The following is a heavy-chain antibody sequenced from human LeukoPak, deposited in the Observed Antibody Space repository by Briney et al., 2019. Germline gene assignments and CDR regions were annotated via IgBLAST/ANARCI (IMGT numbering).Heavy chain of an antibody. D-gene: IGHD3-3*01. CDR2: IIPIFGTA. V-gene: IGHV1-69*13. CDR1: GGTFSSYA. J-gene: IGHJ6*03. CDR3: AINDVLRFLTPGAREHYYYYYYMDV. Sequence: ASVKVSCKASGGTFSSYAISWVRQAPGQGLEWMGGIIPIFGTANYAPKFQGRVTITADESTSTAYMELSSLRSEDTAVYYCAINDVLRFLTPGAREHYYYYYYMDVWAKGPRSPSP.